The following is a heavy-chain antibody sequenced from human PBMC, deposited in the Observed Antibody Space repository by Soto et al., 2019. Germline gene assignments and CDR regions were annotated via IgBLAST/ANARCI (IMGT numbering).Heavy chain of an antibody. J-gene: IGHJ4*02. CDR2: LSSSSGTI. V-gene: IGHV3-48*02. Sequence: EVQLVESGGALVQPGGSLRLSCAASGFTFSIYSMNWVRQAPGKGLEWVSYLSSSSGTIHYAESVKGRFTIPRDNAKNLLFLQMSSLRDEDTAVYYCAREPRTAVGATGLFDYWGQGTLVPVSS. CDR3: AREPRTAVGATGLFDY. CDR1: GFTFSIYS. D-gene: IGHD1-26*01.